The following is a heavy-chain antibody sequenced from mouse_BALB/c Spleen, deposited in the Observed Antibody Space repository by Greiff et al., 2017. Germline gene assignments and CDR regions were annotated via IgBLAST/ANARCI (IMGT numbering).Heavy chain of an antibody. V-gene: IGHV3-2*02. CDR1: GYSITSDYA. Sequence: DVQLQESGPGLVKPSQSLSLTCTVTGYSITSDYAWNWIRQFPGNKLEWMGYISYSGSTSYNPSLKSRISITRDTSKNQFFLQLNSVTTEDTATYYCARSFDYGSPFDYWGQGTTLTVSS. J-gene: IGHJ2*01. CDR3: ARSFDYGSPFDY. CDR2: ISYSGST. D-gene: IGHD1-1*01.